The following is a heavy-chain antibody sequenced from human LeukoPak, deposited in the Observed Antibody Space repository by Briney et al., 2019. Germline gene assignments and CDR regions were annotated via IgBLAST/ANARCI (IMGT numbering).Heavy chain of an antibody. D-gene: IGHD6-19*01. CDR3: AKSRDRQWLHTVAFDY. J-gene: IGHJ4*02. CDR1: GFTFSSYA. CDR2: ISGSGGST. V-gene: IGHV3-23*01. Sequence: PGGSLRLSCAASGFTFSSYAMSWVRQAPGKGLEWVSAISGSGGSTYYADSVKGRFTISRDNSKNTLYLQMNSLRAEDTAVYYCAKSRDRQWLHTVAFDYWGQGTLVTVSS.